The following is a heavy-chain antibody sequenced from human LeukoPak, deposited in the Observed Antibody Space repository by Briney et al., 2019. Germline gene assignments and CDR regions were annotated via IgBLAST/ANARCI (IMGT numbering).Heavy chain of an antibody. J-gene: IGHJ3*02. V-gene: IGHV3-48*01. CDR1: GFTFNSYS. CDR3: ARIHSLYYYDSSGYGAFDI. D-gene: IGHD3-22*01. Sequence: PGGSLRLSCAASGFTFNSYSMGWVRQAPGKGLEWVSYISVGSSTIYYADSVKGRFTISRDNAKNSLYLQMNSLRAEDTAVYYCARIHSLYYYDSSGYGAFDIWGQGTMVTVSS. CDR2: ISVGSSTI.